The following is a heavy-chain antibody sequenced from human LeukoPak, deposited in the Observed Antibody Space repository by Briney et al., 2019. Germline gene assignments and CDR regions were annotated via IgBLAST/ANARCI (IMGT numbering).Heavy chain of an antibody. CDR1: GGSISSYY. Sequence: SETLSLTCTVSGGSISSYYWSWIRQPPGKGLEWIGYIYYSGSTNYNPSLKSRVTISVDTSKNQFSLKLSSVTAADTAVYYCARFAYSLDYWGQGTLVTVSS. CDR2: IYYSGST. V-gene: IGHV4-59*08. D-gene: IGHD2-21*01. CDR3: ARFAYSLDY. J-gene: IGHJ4*02.